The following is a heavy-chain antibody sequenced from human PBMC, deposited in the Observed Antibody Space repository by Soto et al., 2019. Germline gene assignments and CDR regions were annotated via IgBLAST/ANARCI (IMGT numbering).Heavy chain of an antibody. D-gene: IGHD6-19*01. CDR3: ARTGIAVAGTGYDY. J-gene: IGHJ4*02. CDR1: GATFSSYA. Sequence: QGQLVQSGAEVKKPGSSVKLSCKASGATFSSYAINWVRQAPGQGLEWMGGIIPIFGTANYAQKFQGRVTITADESTSTAYMELSSLRSEDTAVYYCARTGIAVAGTGYDYWGQGTLVTVSS. V-gene: IGHV1-69*01. CDR2: IIPIFGTA.